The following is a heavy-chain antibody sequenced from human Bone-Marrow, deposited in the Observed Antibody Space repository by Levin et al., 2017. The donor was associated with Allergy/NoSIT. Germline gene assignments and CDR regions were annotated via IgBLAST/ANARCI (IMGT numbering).Heavy chain of an antibody. CDR1: GFTFSSYS. D-gene: IGHD3-22*01. V-gene: IGHV3-21*01. Sequence: RGESLKISCAASGFTFSSYSLNWVRQAPGKGLEWVSSISSSSSYIYYADSVKGRFTISRDNAKNSLYLQMNSLRAEDTAVYYCVGWYYYDSSGYPYYFDYWGRGTLVTVSS. CDR2: ISSSSSYI. J-gene: IGHJ4*02. CDR3: VGWYYYDSSGYPYYFDY.